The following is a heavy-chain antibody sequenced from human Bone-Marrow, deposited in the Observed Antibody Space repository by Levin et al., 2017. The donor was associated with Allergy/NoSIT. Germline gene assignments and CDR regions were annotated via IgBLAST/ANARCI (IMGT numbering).Heavy chain of an antibody. CDR1: GGNFRNSG. J-gene: IGHJ6*02. CDR2: IIPIFDTP. V-gene: IGHV1-69*06. Sequence: ASVKVSCQASGGNFRNSGISWVRQAPRQGLEWMGGIIPIFDTPHYAQNFQGRVTIISDKSTNNAYMELSSMRSEDTAVYYCASGEGPRFYYLGMDVWGQGTTVTVAS. CDR3: ASGEGPRFYYLGMDV. D-gene: IGHD2/OR15-2a*01.